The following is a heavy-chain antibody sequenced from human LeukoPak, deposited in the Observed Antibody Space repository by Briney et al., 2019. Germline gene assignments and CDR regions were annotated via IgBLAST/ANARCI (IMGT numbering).Heavy chain of an antibody. D-gene: IGHD3-10*01. V-gene: IGHV4-34*01. CDR1: GGSFSGYY. Sequence: PSETLSLTCAVYGGSFSGYYWSWIRQPPGKGLEWIGEINHSGSTNYNPSLKSRVTISVDTSKNQFSLKLSSVTAADTAVYYCAKMVPITMVSYYYYYMDVWGKGTTVTVSS. CDR2: INHSGST. CDR3: AKMVPITMVSYYYYYMDV. J-gene: IGHJ6*03.